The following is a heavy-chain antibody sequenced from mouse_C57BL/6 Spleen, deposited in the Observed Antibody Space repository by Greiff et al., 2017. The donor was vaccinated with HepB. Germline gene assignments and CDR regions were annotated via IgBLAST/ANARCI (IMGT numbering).Heavy chain of an antibody. D-gene: IGHD2-5*01. CDR1: GYTFTSYG. CDR2: IYPRSGNT. Sequence: QVQLQQSGAELARPGASVKLSCKASGYTFTSYGISWVKQRTGQGLAWIGEIYPRSGNTYYNEKFKGKATLTADKSSSTAYMELRSLTSEDSAVYFCARSGGAYYSNFSWFAYWGQGTLVTVSA. V-gene: IGHV1-81*01. CDR3: ARSGGAYYSNFSWFAY. J-gene: IGHJ3*01.